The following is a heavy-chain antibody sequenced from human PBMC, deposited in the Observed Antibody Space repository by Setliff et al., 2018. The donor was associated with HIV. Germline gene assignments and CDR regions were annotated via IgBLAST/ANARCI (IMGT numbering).Heavy chain of an antibody. CDR3: ARSLYDSSGYYLNYYFDY. CDR2: IYPGDSDT. D-gene: IGHD3-22*01. J-gene: IGHJ4*02. V-gene: IGHV5-51*01. Sequence: PGESLKISCKGSGYKFTNYWIGWVRQMPGKGLEWMGIIYPGDSDTRYSPSFQGQVTISADKSISTAYLQWSSLKASDTAMYYCARSLYDSSGYYLNYYFDYWGQGTLVTVS. CDR1: GYKFTNYW.